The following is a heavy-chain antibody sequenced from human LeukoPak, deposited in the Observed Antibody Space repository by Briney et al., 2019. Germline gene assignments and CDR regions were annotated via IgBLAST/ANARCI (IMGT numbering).Heavy chain of an antibody. J-gene: IGHJ4*02. D-gene: IGHD5-18*01. CDR3: ARDRSFSDTAII. Sequence: SETLSLTCTVSGGSISSSSYYWGWIRQPPGKGLEWIGSIYYSGSTYYNPSLKSRVTISVDTSKNQFSLKLSSVTAADTAVYYCARDRSFSDTAIIWGQGTLVTVSS. CDR2: IYYSGST. V-gene: IGHV4-39*07. CDR1: GGSISSSSYY.